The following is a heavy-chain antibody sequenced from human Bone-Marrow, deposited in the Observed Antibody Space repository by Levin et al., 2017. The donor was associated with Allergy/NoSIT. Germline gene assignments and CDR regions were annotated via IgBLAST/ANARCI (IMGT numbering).Heavy chain of an antibody. D-gene: IGHD2-15*01. V-gene: IGHV3-30-3*01. CDR1: GFPLSTYA. Sequence: GESLKISCAASGFPLSTYAMHWVRQAPGKGLEWVSIISYGGDNKFYADSVKGRFTISRDNSKNTLYLQMNILKPEDTAVYYCAREGFCSPGNCDYYYSMDVWGKGTTVSVSS. CDR2: ISYGGDNK. J-gene: IGHJ6*04. CDR3: AREGFCSPGNCDYYYSMDV.